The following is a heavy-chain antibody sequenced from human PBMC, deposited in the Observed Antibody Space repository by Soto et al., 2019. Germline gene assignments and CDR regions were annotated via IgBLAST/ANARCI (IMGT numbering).Heavy chain of an antibody. D-gene: IGHD3-22*01. Sequence: QVQLVESGGGVVQPGRSLRLSCAASGFTFSSFAMHWVRQAPGKGLEWVAVISSDGSNKYYADSVKGRFTISRDHSKNTLYLQMNSLRAADTAMYYCAREWVYYYDSSGPSLDPWGQGTLVTVSS. CDR3: AREWVYYYDSSGPSLDP. CDR2: ISSDGSNK. V-gene: IGHV3-30-3*01. CDR1: GFTFSSFA. J-gene: IGHJ5*02.